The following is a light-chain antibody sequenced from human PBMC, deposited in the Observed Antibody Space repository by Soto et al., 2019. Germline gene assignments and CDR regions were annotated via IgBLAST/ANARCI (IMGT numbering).Light chain of an antibody. V-gene: IGKV3-11*01. Sequence: EIVLTQSPATLSLSPGERATLSCRASQFVTNNVAWYQQKPGQAPRLLISDGSNRASGIPSRCVGSGSGTDLTLTITGLEPEDVSFYFCQQREDLYTFGQGTKLQIK. J-gene: IGKJ2*01. CDR2: DGS. CDR3: QQREDLYT. CDR1: QFVTNN.